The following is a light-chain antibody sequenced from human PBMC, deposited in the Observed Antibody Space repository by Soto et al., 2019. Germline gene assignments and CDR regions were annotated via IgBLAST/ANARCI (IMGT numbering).Light chain of an antibody. J-gene: IGLJ3*02. CDR2: DNY. V-gene: IGLV1-51*01. Sequence: QSVLTQPPSVSAAPGQKVTISCSGSTSNIGNNYVSWYRQFPGTAPKLLIYDNYKRPSGIPERFSASKSGASATLGIAGLQTGDEADYYRVSWDSSISGVLFGGGTKLTVL. CDR3: VSWDSSISGVL. CDR1: TSNIGNNY.